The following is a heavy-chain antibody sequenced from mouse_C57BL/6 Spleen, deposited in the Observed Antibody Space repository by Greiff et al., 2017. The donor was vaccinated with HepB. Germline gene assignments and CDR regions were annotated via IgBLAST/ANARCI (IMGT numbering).Heavy chain of an antibody. D-gene: IGHD1-1*01. J-gene: IGHJ2*01. CDR1: GYAFSSYW. CDR3: ARDRYGSRGYFDY. CDR2: IYPGDGDT. Sequence: VQLQQSGAELVKPGASVKISCKASGYAFSSYWMNWVKQRPGKGLEWIGQIYPGDGDTNYNGKFKGKATLTADKSSSTAYMQLSSLTSEDSAVYCCARDRYGSRGYFDYWGQGTTLTVSS. V-gene: IGHV1-80*01.